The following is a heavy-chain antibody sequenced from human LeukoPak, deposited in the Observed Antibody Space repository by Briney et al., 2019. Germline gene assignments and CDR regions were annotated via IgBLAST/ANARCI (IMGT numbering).Heavy chain of an antibody. V-gene: IGHV3-11*04. CDR2: ISSSGSTI. CDR1: GFTFSDYY. J-gene: IGHJ5*02. D-gene: IGHD3-16*02. Sequence: GGSLRLSCAASGFTFSDYYMSWIRQAPGKGLEWVSYISSSGSTIYYADSVKGRFTISRDNAKNSLYLQMNSLRAEDAAVYYCARGEYYEYVWGSYRNIPGGTDPWGQGTLVTVSS. CDR3: ARGEYYEYVWGSYRNIPGGTDP.